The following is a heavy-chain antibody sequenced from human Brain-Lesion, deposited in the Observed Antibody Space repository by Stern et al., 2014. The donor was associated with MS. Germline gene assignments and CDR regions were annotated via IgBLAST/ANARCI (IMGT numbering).Heavy chain of an antibody. Sequence: QVQLLESGAEVKKPGASVKVSCKVSGYTLTDLSMHWVRQAPRQGLEWMGGFDPEDGETIYAQKVQGRVTMTEDTSTDTAYMELSSLRSEDTAVYYCATLSPGAGGNYYRHFDYWGQGTLVTVSS. CDR1: GYTLTDLS. CDR2: FDPEDGET. CDR3: ATLSPGAGGNYYRHFDY. D-gene: IGHD1-26*01. J-gene: IGHJ4*02. V-gene: IGHV1-24*01.